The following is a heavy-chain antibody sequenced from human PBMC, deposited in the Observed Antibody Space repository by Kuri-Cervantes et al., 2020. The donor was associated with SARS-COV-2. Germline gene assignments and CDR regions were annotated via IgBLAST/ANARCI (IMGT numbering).Heavy chain of an antibody. D-gene: IGHD6-6*01. CDR3: ARASASIAARLVLYYYYYMDV. CDR1: GFTFSDYY. Sequence: GGSLRLSCAAPGFTFSDYYMSWIRQAPGKGLEWVSYISSSGSTIYYADSVKGRFTISRDNAKNSLYLQMNSLRAEDTAVYYCARASASIAARLVLYYYYYMDVWGKGTTVTVSS. CDR2: ISSSGSTI. V-gene: IGHV3-11*04. J-gene: IGHJ6*03.